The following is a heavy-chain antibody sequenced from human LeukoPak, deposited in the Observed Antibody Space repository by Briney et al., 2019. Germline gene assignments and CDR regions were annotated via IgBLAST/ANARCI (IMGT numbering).Heavy chain of an antibody. V-gene: IGHV4-39*01. CDR2: IYYSGST. Sequence: SETLSLTCTVSGGSISSSSYYWGWIRQPPGKGLEWIGSIYYSGSTYYNPSLKSRVTISVDTSKNQFSLKLSSVTAADTAVYYCASRQDFYSGSWYPFDYWGQGTLVTVSS. CDR3: ASRQDFYSGSWYPFDY. J-gene: IGHJ4*02. CDR1: GGSISSSSYY. D-gene: IGHD6-13*01.